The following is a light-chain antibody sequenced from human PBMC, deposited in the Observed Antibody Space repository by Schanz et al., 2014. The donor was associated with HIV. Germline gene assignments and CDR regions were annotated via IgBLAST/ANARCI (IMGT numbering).Light chain of an antibody. CDR1: QDISNY. CDR2: DAS. CDR3: LHYNDFAST. V-gene: IGKV1-33*01. Sequence: DIQMTQSPSSLSASVGDRVTITCQASQDISNYLNWYQQKPGKAPKLLIYDASNLETGVPSRFSGSGSGTEFTLAISSLQPEDFATYFCLHYNDFASTFGQGTELEIK. J-gene: IGKJ2*01.